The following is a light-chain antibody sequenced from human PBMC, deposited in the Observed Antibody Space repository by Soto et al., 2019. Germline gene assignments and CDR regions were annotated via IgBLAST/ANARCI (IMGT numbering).Light chain of an antibody. CDR3: CSYAGDSTPYV. J-gene: IGLJ1*01. V-gene: IGLV2-23*02. Sequence: QSVLTQPASVSGSPGLSITISCTGTSSDVGNYNLVSWYQQHPCKAPKLMIYEVSKRPSGVSNRFSGSKSGNTASLTISGLQAEDEADYYCCSYAGDSTPYVFGTGTKVTV. CDR2: EVS. CDR1: SSDVGNYNL.